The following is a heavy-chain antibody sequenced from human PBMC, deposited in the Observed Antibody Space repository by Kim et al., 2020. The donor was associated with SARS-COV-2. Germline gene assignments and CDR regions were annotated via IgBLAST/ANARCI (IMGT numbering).Heavy chain of an antibody. CDR3: ARDLMVRGVHYYYYGMDV. D-gene: IGHD3-10*01. J-gene: IGHJ6*02. V-gene: IGHV1-18*04. Sequence: ASVKVSCKASGYTFTSYGISWVRQAPGQGLEWMGWISAYNGNTNYAQKLQGRVTMTTDTSTSTAYMELRSLRSDDTAVYCCARDLMVRGVHYYYYGMDVWGQGTTVTVSS. CDR2: ISAYNGNT. CDR1: GYTFTSYG.